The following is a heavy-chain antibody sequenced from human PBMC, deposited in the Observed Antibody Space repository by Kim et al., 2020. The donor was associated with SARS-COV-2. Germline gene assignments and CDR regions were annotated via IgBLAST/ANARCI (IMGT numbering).Heavy chain of an antibody. CDR1: GYSFTSYW. J-gene: IGHJ6*02. D-gene: IGHD1-1*01. V-gene: IGHV5-51*01. CDR3: ASSSGTNQNEVYYYGMDV. Sequence: GESLKISCKGSGYSFTSYWIGWVRQMPGKGLEWMGIIYPGDSDTRYSPSFQGQVTISADKSISTAYLQWSSLKASDTAMYYCASSSGTNQNEVYYYGMDVWGQGTTVTVSS. CDR2: IYPGDSDT.